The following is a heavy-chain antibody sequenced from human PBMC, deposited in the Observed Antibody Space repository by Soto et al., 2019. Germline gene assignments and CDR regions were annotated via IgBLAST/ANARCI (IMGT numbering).Heavy chain of an antibody. D-gene: IGHD2-21*01. CDR2: IYYSGST. Sequence: SETLSLTCTVSGGSISSYYLSWIRQPPGKGLEWIGYIYYSGSTNYNPSLKSRVTISVDTSKNQFSLKLSSVTAADTAVYYCARHKEGVVVPDYWGQGTLVTVSS. CDR1: GGSISSYY. V-gene: IGHV4-59*08. J-gene: IGHJ4*02. CDR3: ARHKEGVVVPDY.